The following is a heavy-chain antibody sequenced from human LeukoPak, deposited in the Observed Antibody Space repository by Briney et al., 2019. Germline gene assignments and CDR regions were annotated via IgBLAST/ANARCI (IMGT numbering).Heavy chain of an antibody. CDR3: ARPPTLDI. V-gene: IGHV4-59*08. D-gene: IGHD1-1*01. CDR1: GGSVTSYY. CDR2: IYYTGST. Sequence: SETLSLTCTVSGGSVTSYYWSWIRQPPGKGLEWLGYIYYTGSTNYSPSLKSRVTISVDASKNQFSLKLSSATAADTAVYYCARPPTLDIWGQGTMVTVSS. J-gene: IGHJ3*02.